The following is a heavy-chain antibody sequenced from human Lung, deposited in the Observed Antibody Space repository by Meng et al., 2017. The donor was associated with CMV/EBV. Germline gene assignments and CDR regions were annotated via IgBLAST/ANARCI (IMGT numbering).Heavy chain of an antibody. J-gene: IGHJ6*02. Sequence: SVKVSXKASGDTFSRYAVSWVRQAPGQGLEWVGGIITIFGTPYYAQKFQGRVTITTDESTTTVYMELSSLRFEDTAVYYCARGGGSGTPTWKYYGMDVWGQGTKVT. CDR1: GDTFSRYA. CDR3: ARGGGSGTPTWKYYGMDV. D-gene: IGHD1-1*01. CDR2: IITIFGTP. V-gene: IGHV1-69*05.